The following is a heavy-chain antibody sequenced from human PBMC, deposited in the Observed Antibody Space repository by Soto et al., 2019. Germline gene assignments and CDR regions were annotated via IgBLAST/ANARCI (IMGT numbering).Heavy chain of an antibody. CDR1: GFTFRGYS. Sequence: EVLLVESGGGLVPPGGSLRLSCAASGFTFRGYSMNWVRQAQGRGLEWISYISGSSSTEHYADSVKSPFTTSGDNARNSLYPQMNSLRDRDTAVYYCARVDTAMIDYWGQGTLVTVSS. D-gene: IGHD5-18*01. CDR2: ISGSSSTE. V-gene: IGHV3-48*02. J-gene: IGHJ4*02. CDR3: ARVDTAMIDY.